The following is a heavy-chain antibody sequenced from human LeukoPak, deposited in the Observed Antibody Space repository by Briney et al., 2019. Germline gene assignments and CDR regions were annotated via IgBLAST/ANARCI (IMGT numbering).Heavy chain of an antibody. J-gene: IGHJ4*02. CDR3: VKDLYLSGWSSYFDY. Sequence: GGSLRLSCSASGFTFSSYAMHWVRQAPGKGLEYVSAISSNGCSTYYADSVKGRFTISRDNSKNTLYLQMSSLRAEDTAVYYCVKDLYLSGWSSYFDYWGQGTLVTVSS. V-gene: IGHV3-64D*06. CDR1: GFTFSSYA. CDR2: ISSNGCST. D-gene: IGHD6-19*01.